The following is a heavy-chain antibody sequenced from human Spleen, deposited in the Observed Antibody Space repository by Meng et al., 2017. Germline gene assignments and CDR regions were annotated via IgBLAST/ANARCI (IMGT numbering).Heavy chain of an antibody. CDR2: ISGSGGST. D-gene: IGHD3-10*01. J-gene: IGHJ6*02. CDR3: TREAISLIRGVTVDYGMDV. V-gene: IGHV3-23*01. Sequence: GGSLRLSCAASGFTFSSYAMSWVRQAPGKGLEWVSAISGSGGSTYYADSVKGRFTISRDNAQNSLYLEMNSLRVEDTAVYHCTREAISLIRGVTVDYGMDVWGQGTAVTVSS. CDR1: GFTFSSYA.